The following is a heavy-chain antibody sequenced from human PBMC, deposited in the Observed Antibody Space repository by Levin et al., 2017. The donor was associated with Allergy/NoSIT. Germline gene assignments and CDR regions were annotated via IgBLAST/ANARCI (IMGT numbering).Heavy chain of an antibody. V-gene: IGHV1-69*13. CDR2: IIPIFGTA. Sequence: VASVKVSCKASGGTFSSYAISWVRQAPGQGLEWMGGIIPIFGTANYAQKFQGRVTITADESTSTAYMELSSLRSEDTAVYYCARDIAAAGRFGGWFDPWGQGTLVTVSS. J-gene: IGHJ5*02. CDR1: GGTFSSYA. CDR3: ARDIAAAGRFGGWFDP. D-gene: IGHD6-13*01.